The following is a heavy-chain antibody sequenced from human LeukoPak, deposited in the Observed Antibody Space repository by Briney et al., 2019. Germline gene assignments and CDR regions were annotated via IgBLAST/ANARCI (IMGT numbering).Heavy chain of an antibody. D-gene: IGHD1-1*01. CDR1: GFSLSTTGVG. CDR3: ARASFMEAVDY. V-gene: IGHV2-5*02. CDR2: IYWDDDK. J-gene: IGHJ4*02. Sequence: SGPTLANPTPTLTLTRTFSGFSLSTTGVGVGWIRQPPGKALEWLALIYWDDDKRYSPSLKSRVTITTHNSKNQVVLTMTNMDTAETATYYWARASFMEAVDYWGQGTLVTVSS.